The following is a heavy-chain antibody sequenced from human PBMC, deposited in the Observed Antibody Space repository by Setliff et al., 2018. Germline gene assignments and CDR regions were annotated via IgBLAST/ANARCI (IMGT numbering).Heavy chain of an antibody. V-gene: IGHV3-21*01. CDR3: ARDQYDSSGYYLGKDY. CDR2: ISSSSSYI. D-gene: IGHD3-22*01. CDR1: GYTLTELS. Sequence: SCKVSGYTLTELSRHWVRQAAGKGLEWVSSISSSSSYIYYADSVKGRFTISRDNAKNSLYLQMNSLRAEDTAVYYCARDQYDSSGYYLGKDYWGQGTLVTVSS. J-gene: IGHJ4*02.